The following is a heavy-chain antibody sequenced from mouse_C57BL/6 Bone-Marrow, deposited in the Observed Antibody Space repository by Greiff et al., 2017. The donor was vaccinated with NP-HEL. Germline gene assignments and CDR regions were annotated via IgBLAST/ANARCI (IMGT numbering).Heavy chain of an antibody. D-gene: IGHD2-5*01. CDR3: ASIVTAKAY. CDR1: GFTFSSYA. Sequence: EVQRVESGGGLVKPGGSLKLSCAASGFTFSSYAMSWVRQTPEKRLEWVATISDGGSYTYYPDNVKGRFTISRDNAKNNLYLQMSHLKAEDTAMYYCASIVTAKAYWGPGTLVTVSA. J-gene: IGHJ3*01. V-gene: IGHV5-4*01. CDR2: ISDGGSYT.